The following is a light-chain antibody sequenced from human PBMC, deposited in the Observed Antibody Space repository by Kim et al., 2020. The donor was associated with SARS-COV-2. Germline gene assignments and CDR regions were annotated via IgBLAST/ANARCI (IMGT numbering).Light chain of an antibody. CDR1: ILAKKY. J-gene: IGLJ3*02. CDR2: KDY. Sequence: SVSPGQTARSTCSGNILAKKYARWFQQKPGQAPVLVIYKDYERPSGIPERFSGSSSGTTVTLTISGAQVEDEADYYCFSAADNNWVFGGGTQLTVL. CDR3: FSAADNNWV. V-gene: IGLV3-27*01.